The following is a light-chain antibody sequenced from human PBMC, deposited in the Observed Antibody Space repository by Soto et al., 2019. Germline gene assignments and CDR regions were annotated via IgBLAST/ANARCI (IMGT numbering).Light chain of an antibody. Sequence: EIVLTQSPATLSLSPGERATLPCRASQSVNTYLAWFQQKPGQAPRLLIYGASNRATGIPARFSGSGSGTDFTLTIRRLESEDSAVYYCQQYGSSPGTFGQGTRLEIK. CDR3: QQYGSSPGT. CDR1: QSVNTY. J-gene: IGKJ5*01. V-gene: IGKV3-20*01. CDR2: GAS.